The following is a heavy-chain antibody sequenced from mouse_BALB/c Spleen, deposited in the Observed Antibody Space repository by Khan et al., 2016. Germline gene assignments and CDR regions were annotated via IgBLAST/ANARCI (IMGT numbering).Heavy chain of an antibody. CDR2: IYPGNSDT. V-gene: IGHV1-5*01. CDR3: TRWGGNYPPYAMDY. CDR1: GYTFTSYW. J-gene: IGHJ4*01. Sequence: VQLQQSGTVLARPGASVKMSCKASGYTFTSYWMHWVKQRPGQGLEWIGAIYPGNSDTSYNQKFKGKAKLTAVTSTSTAYIELSSLTNEDSAVYYCTRWGGNYPPYAMDYWGQGTSVTVSS. D-gene: IGHD2-1*01.